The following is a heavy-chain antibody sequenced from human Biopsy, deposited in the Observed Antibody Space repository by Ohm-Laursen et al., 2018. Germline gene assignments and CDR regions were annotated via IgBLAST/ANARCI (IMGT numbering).Heavy chain of an antibody. CDR2: FDPEEGQR. V-gene: IGHV1-24*01. J-gene: IGHJ4*02. D-gene: IGHD2-21*02. CDR3: AADSENCGGDCYIY. CDR1: GDSFTEFS. Sequence: ASVKVSCKVSGDSFTEFSIHWVRQAPGKGLEWMGGFDPEEGQRTYAQNFQGRLTMTEDTSADTAYMELRGLRSEDAAVYYCAADSENCGGDCYIYWGQGTQVTVSS.